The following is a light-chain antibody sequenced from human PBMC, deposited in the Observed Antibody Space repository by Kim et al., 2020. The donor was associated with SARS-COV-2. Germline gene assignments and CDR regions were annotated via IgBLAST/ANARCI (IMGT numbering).Light chain of an antibody. CDR3: QQYNNWPRT. CDR1: QNVNSN. Sequence: PATLSVSPGERATLSCRASQNVNSNLVWYQQKPGQAPRLLIYGASARATGIPDRFSGSGSGTEFTLTIRSLQPEDFAIYYCQQYNNWPRTFGGGTKLEI. V-gene: IGKV3-15*01. CDR2: GAS. J-gene: IGKJ4*01.